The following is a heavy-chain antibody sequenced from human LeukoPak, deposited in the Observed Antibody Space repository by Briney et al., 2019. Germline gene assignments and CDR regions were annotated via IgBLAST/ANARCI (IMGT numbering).Heavy chain of an antibody. D-gene: IGHD1-7*01. J-gene: IGHJ5*02. CDR3: ARDLESFGTTGWFDP. V-gene: IGHV3-48*04. CDR2: ISSSSSTI. CDR1: GFTFSSYS. Sequence: GGSLRLSCAASGFTFSSYSMNWVRQAPGKGLEWVSYISSSSSTIYYADSVKGRFTISRDNAKNSLYLQMNSLRAEDTAVYYCARDLESFGTTGWFDPWGQGTLVTVSS.